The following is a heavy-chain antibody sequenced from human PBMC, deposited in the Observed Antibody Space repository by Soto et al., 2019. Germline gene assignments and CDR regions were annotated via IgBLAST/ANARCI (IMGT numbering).Heavy chain of an antibody. CDR3: ARAGFYDSSGYYFWLLDN. CDR1: GDSITSSNW. J-gene: IGHJ4*02. V-gene: IGHV4-4*02. Sequence: QVQLQESGPGLVKPSGTLSLTCAVSGDSITSSNWWSWVRQPPGKGLEWIGQMFPSGGTNYNPSLKSRVTISLDKSKNQFSLNLTSVTAADTAVYYCARAGFYDSSGYYFWLLDNWGQGTRVTVSS. CDR2: MFPSGGT. D-gene: IGHD3-22*01.